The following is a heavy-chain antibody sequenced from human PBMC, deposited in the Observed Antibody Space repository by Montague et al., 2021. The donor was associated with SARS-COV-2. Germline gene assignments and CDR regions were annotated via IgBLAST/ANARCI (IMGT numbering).Heavy chain of an antibody. V-gene: IGHV4-34*01. Sequence: SETLSLTCAVHGTSFSGYYWNWIRQPPGEGLEWIGEISHGGSTKYSPSLKSRLTISADTSKNQFSLKLTSVAAADTAVYYCARLRDGVVPSPILGVGPYYSYYYMDVWGRGTTVTVSS. J-gene: IGHJ6*03. CDR3: ARLRDGVVPSPILGVGPYYSYYYMDV. D-gene: IGHD3-10*01. CDR1: GTSFSGYY. CDR2: ISHGGST.